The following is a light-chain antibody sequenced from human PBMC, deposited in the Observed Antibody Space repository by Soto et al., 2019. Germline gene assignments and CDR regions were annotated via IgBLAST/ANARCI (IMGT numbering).Light chain of an antibody. J-gene: IGKJ1*01. CDR1: QSISSW. Sequence: DIQMTQSPSTLSASVGDRVTITCRASQSISSWLAWYQQKPGKAPKLLIYDGSYLERGVPSRFSGSGSGTEFTLTISSLQPDDLATYYCQQYNSFWTFGQGTKV. V-gene: IGKV1-5*01. CDR3: QQYNSFWT. CDR2: DGS.